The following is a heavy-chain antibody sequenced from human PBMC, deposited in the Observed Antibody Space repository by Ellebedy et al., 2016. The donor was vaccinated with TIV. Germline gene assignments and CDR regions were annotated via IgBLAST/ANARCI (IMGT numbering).Heavy chain of an antibody. J-gene: IGHJ4*02. CDR1: GFTFSSSA. Sequence: PGGSLRLSCAASGFTFSSSAMSWVRQAPGKGLEWVSGFCVSGDTTYYTDSVKGRFTISRDNSRNTLYLQMNSLRAEDTAIYYCAKGRSGTYIHHAFDYWGQGTLVTVSS. D-gene: IGHD1-14*01. CDR3: AKGRSGTYIHHAFDY. CDR2: FCVSGDTT. V-gene: IGHV3-23*01.